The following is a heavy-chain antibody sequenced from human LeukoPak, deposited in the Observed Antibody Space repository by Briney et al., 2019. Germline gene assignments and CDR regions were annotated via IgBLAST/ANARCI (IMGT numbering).Heavy chain of an antibody. CDR3: ARGDGYSSSPNWFDP. J-gene: IGHJ5*02. V-gene: IGHV4-30-2*01. CDR2: IYHSGST. Sequence: PSETLSLTCAVSGGSISSGGYSWSWIRQPPGKGLEWIGYIYHSGSTYYNPSLKSRVTISVDRSRNQFSLKLSSVTAADTAVHYCARGDGYSSSPNWFDPWGQGTLVTVSS. CDR1: GGSISSGGYS. D-gene: IGHD6-13*01.